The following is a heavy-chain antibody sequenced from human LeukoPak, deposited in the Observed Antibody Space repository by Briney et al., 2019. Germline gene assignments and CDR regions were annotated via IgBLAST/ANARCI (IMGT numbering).Heavy chain of an antibody. CDR3: AREGAVANLRFDP. J-gene: IGHJ5*02. CDR1: GGSISSSSYY. V-gene: IGHV4-39*07. CDR2: IFYSGTT. D-gene: IGHD6-19*01. Sequence: PSETLSLTCTVSGGSISSSSYYWGWIRQPPGQGLEWIGSIFYSGTTYYNPSLKSRVTISVDTSKRQFSLELSSVTAADTAVYYCAREGAVANLRFDPWGQGTLVTVSS.